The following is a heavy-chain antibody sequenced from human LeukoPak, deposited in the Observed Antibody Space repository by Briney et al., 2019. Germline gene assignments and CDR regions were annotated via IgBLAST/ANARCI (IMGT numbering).Heavy chain of an antibody. Sequence: GESLKISCKVSGYRFSRYWIGWVRQTPGKGLEWMGITYPFDSDTRYSPSFEGQVTISADQTISTAYLQWSSLKSSDTAMYYCARSPTIFGTARGGLAGAMDVWGQGTTVSVTS. J-gene: IGHJ6*02. CDR2: TYPFDSDT. D-gene: IGHD3-3*01. CDR1: GYRFSRYW. CDR3: ARSPTIFGTARGGLAGAMDV. V-gene: IGHV5-51*01.